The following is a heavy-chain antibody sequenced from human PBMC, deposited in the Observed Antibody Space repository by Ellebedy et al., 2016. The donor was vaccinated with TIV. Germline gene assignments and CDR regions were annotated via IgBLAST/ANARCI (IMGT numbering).Heavy chain of an antibody. V-gene: IGHV4-31*02. CDR2: IYYSGST. CDR1: GASIGSGGYY. D-gene: IGHD1-1*01. Sequence: VSGASIGSGGYYWSWIRQHPGKGLEWVGNIYYSGSTYYNPSLKSRLVISVDTSKNQFSLRLTSVTAADTAIYYCARTTGNNWFDPWGQGTLVTVSS. CDR3: ARTTGNNWFDP. J-gene: IGHJ5*02.